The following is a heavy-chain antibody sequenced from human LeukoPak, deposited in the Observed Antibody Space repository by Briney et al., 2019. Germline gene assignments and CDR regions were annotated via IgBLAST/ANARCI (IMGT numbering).Heavy chain of an antibody. CDR3: AELGITMIGGV. Sequence: GGSLRVSCAASGFTFSSYEMNWVRQAPGKGREWVSYISSSGSTIYYADAAKGRFTISRDNAKNSLYLQMSSLRAEDTAVYYCAELGITMIGGVWGKGTTVTISS. CDR2: ISSSGSTI. CDR1: GFTFSSYE. V-gene: IGHV3-48*03. J-gene: IGHJ6*04. D-gene: IGHD3-10*02.